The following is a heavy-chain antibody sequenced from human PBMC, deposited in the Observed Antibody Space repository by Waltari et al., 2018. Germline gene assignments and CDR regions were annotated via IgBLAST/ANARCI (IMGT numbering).Heavy chain of an antibody. J-gene: IGHJ3*02. D-gene: IGHD2-15*01. CDR2: VNPNSGGT. V-gene: IGHV1-2*02. CDR3: ARVAATYGGDAFDI. CDR1: GYTFTGYY. Sequence: QVQLVQSGAEVKKPGASVKVSCKASGYTFTGYYMHWVRQAPGQGLEWMGWVNPNSGGTNYAQKFQGRVTMTRDTSISTAYMELGRLRSDDTAVYYCARVAATYGGDAFDIWGQGTMVTVSS.